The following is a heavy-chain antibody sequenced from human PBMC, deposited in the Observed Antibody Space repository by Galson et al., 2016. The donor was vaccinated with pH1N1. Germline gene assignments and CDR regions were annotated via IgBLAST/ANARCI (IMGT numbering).Heavy chain of an antibody. CDR1: GDTFSIYA. D-gene: IGHD4-17*01. CDR2: TIPMFGTT. CDR3: ARLRKIYGDALDY. J-gene: IGHJ4*02. V-gene: IGHV1-69*06. Sequence: SVKVSCKASGDTFSIYAIGWVRQAPGQGLEWMGGTIPMFGTTNYAQKFQGRVTITADKSTSTGFTSTAYMELSSLRSEDTAVYYCARLRKIYGDALDYWGQGTLVTVSS.